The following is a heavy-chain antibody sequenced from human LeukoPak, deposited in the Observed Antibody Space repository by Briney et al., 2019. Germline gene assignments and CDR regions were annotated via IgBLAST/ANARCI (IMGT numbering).Heavy chain of an antibody. CDR2: ISYDGSNK. V-gene: IGHV3-30*03. Sequence: GGSLRLSCAASGFTFSSYGMHWVRQAPGKGLEWVAVISYDGSNKYYADSVKGRFTISRDNSKNTLYPQMNSLRAEDTAVYYCARGSLYYDFWSGYSHFDYWGQGTLVTVSS. D-gene: IGHD3-3*01. J-gene: IGHJ4*02. CDR1: GFTFSSYG. CDR3: ARGSLYYDFWSGYSHFDY.